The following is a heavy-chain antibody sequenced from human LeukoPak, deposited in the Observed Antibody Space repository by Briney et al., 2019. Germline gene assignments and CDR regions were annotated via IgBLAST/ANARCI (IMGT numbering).Heavy chain of an antibody. Sequence: GGSLRLSCAASGFTFSSYAMSWVRQAPGKGLEWVSAISGSGGSTYYADSVKGRFTISRDNSKNTLYLQMNSLRAEDTAVYYCAKDLLKFVEYQLLNLFDYWGQGTLVTVSS. CDR1: GFTFSSYA. J-gene: IGHJ4*02. D-gene: IGHD2-2*01. CDR2: ISGSGGST. CDR3: AKDLLKFVEYQLLNLFDY. V-gene: IGHV3-23*01.